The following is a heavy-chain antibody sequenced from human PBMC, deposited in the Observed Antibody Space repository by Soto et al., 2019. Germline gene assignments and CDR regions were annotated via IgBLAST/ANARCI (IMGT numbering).Heavy chain of an antibody. J-gene: IGHJ4*02. CDR2: IYYSGST. Sequence: QVQLQESGPGLVKPSQTLSLTCTVSGGSISSGTNYWSWIRKQPGKGLVWIGYIYYSGSTYYDPSLKSRVTISVYTSKNQFSLKLSSVTAADTAVYYCARLGHDRSGYYFDYCGQGTLVTVSS. CDR1: GGSISSGTNY. CDR3: ARLGHDRSGYYFDY. D-gene: IGHD3-22*01. V-gene: IGHV4-31*03.